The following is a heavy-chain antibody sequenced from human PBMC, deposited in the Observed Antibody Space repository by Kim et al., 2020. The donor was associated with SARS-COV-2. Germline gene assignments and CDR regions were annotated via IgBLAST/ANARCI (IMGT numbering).Heavy chain of an antibody. CDR3: AKAGDSVVDRSGYYGICLYV. J-gene: IGHJ6*02. CDR1: GFSFRTYG. D-gene: IGHD5-12*01. CDR2: LWYDGSHK. V-gene: IGHV3-33*06. Sequence: GGSLRLSCVPSGFSFRTYGMQWVRQAPGKGLEWVADLWYDGSHKYYSESVKGRFTISSDNSKGTLYLQMNSLRVEDTAVYYCAKAGDSVVDRSGYYGICLYVWDQGTTVSVSS.